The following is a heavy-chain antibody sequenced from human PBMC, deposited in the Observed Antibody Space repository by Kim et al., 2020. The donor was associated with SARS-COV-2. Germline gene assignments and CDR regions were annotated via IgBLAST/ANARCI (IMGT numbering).Heavy chain of an antibody. Sequence: GGSLRLSCTGSGFTFNNYAVSWVRQAPGKGLEWVSAISGSGSETFYADSVKGRFTISRDNSRNTLYLQMTSLRTEDTAVYYCARRQAGTVRADHLGQGT. CDR2: ISGSGSET. J-gene: IGHJ4*02. CDR1: GFTFNNYA. V-gene: IGHV3-23*01. CDR3: ARRQAGTVRADH. D-gene: IGHD6-19*01.